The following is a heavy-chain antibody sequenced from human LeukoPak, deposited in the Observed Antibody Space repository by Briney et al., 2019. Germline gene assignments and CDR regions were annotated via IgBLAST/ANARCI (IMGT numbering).Heavy chain of an antibody. CDR1: GFIFDDHA. CDR3: ARVLSGSWDWFDP. CDR2: ISWNSVSI. V-gene: IGHV3-9*01. D-gene: IGHD3-22*01. J-gene: IGHJ5*02. Sequence: PGRSLRLSCAASGFIFDDHAMHWVRQAPGKGLEWVSGISWNSVSIGYADSVKGRFTISRDNAKNSLYLQMNSLRAEDTAVYYCARVLSGSWDWFDPWGQGTLVTVSS.